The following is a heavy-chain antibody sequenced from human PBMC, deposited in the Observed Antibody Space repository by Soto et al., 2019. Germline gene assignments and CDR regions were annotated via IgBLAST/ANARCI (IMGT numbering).Heavy chain of an antibody. V-gene: IGHV2-5*02. J-gene: IGHJ4*02. CDR2: IFWDDDK. D-gene: IGHD5-12*01. Sequence: SGPTLVNPTQTLTLTCTFSGFSLSTSGEGVGWIRQSPGKARHWLSLIFWDDDKRYSTSLSGRLTITKDTSKNQVVLTMTNMDPVDTATYYCAHSQNLYSVSSPGLDYWGQGIPVTVSS. CDR1: GFSLSTSGEG. CDR3: AHSQNLYSVSSPGLDY.